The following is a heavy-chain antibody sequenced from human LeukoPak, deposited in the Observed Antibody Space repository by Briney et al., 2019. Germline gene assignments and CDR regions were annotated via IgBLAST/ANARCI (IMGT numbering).Heavy chain of an antibody. J-gene: IGHJ4*02. Sequence: PSETLSLTCSVSGGSISSGGYSWSWIRQPPGKGLEWIGYIYHSGSTYYNPSLKSRVTISVDRSKNQFSLKLSSVTAADTAVYYCARTSPPKDGDGGVGYFDYWGQGTLVTVSS. V-gene: IGHV4-30-2*01. CDR2: IYHSGST. D-gene: IGHD4-17*01. CDR3: ARTSPPKDGDGGVGYFDY. CDR1: GGSISSGGYS.